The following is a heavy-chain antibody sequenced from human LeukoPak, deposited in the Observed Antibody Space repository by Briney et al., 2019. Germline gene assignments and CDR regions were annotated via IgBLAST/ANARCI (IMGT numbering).Heavy chain of an antibody. V-gene: IGHV1-18*04. J-gene: IGHJ4*02. CDR2: ISAYNGNT. D-gene: IGHD5-18*01. Sequence: ASVTVSCKASGYTFTDYYVHWVRQAPGQGLEWMGWISAYNGNTNYAQKLQGRVTMTTDTSTSTAYMELRSLRSDDTAVYYCARGGYSYGPYDYWGQGTLVTVSS. CDR3: ARGGYSYGPYDY. CDR1: GYTFTDYY.